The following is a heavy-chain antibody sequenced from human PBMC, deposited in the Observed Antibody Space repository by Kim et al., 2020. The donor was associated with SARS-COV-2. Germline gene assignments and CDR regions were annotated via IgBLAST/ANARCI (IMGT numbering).Heavy chain of an antibody. CDR2: IYYSGST. J-gene: IGHJ4*02. D-gene: IGHD3-16*01. Sequence: SETLSLTCTVSGGSISSYYWSWIRQPPGKGLEWIGYIYYSGSTNYNPSLKSRVTISVDTSKNQFSLKLSSMTAADTAVYYCAREGYGDLGFDYWGQGTLVTVSS. CDR3: AREGYGDLGFDY. CDR1: GGSISSYY. V-gene: IGHV4-59*01.